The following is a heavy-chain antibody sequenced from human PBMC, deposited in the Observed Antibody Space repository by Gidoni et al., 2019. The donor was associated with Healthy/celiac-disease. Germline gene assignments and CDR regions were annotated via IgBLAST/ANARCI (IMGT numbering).Heavy chain of an antibody. CDR3: ASMYSSGLAEYFQH. CDR1: GYTFTSYG. Sequence: QVQLVQSGAEVKKPGASVKVSCKASGYTFTSYGISWVRQAPGQGLEWMGWFSDYNGNTNYEQKLQGRVTMTTDTSTSTAYMELRSLRSDDTAVYYCASMYSSGLAEYFQHWGQGTLVTVSS. V-gene: IGHV1-18*01. CDR2: FSDYNGNT. D-gene: IGHD6-19*01. J-gene: IGHJ1*01.